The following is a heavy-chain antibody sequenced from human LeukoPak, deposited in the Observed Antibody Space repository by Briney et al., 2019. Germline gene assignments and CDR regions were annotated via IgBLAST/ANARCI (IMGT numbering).Heavy chain of an antibody. CDR2: ISGSGGST. Sequence: PGGSLRLSCAASGFTFSSYAMSWVRQAPGKGLEWVSAISGSGGSTYYADSVKGRFTISRDNSKNTLYLQVNSLRAEDTAVYYCAKDRSAYSSSWYPFDYWGQGTLVTVSS. CDR1: GFTFSSYA. CDR3: AKDRSAYSSSWYPFDY. V-gene: IGHV3-23*01. D-gene: IGHD6-13*01. J-gene: IGHJ4*02.